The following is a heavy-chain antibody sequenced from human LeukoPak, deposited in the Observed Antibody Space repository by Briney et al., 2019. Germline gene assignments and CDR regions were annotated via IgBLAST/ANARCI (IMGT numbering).Heavy chain of an antibody. CDR1: RFTFSSYS. V-gene: IGHV3-21*01. D-gene: IGHD3-16*01. CDR3: ARDRLGGYSYDY. J-gene: IGHJ4*02. CDR2: ISRSSSYI. Sequence: PGGSLRLSCAASRFTFSSYSMNWVRQAPGKGLEWVSTISRSSSYIYYADSVKGRFTISRDYAKNSLYLQMNSLRAEDTAVYYCARDRLGGYSYDYWGQGTLVTVSS.